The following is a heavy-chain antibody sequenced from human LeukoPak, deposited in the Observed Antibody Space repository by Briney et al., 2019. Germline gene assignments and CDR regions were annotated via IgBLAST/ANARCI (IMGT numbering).Heavy chain of an antibody. CDR3: TRDRNYRRYYYGMDV. D-gene: IGHD1-7*01. Sequence: SETLSLTCTVSGGSISSYYWSWIRQPPGKGLEWIGYIYYSGSTNYNPSLKSRVTISVDTSKNQFSLKLSSVTAADTDVYYCTRDRNYRRYYYGMDVWGQGTTVTVSS. CDR2: IYYSGST. J-gene: IGHJ6*02. V-gene: IGHV4-59*01. CDR1: GGSISSYY.